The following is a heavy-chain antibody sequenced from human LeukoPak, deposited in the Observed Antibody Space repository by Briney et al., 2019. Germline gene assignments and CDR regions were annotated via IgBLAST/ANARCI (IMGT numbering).Heavy chain of an antibody. CDR3: VRSRGSIADY. V-gene: IGHV6-1*01. J-gene: IGHJ4*02. CDR1: AA. D-gene: IGHD1-26*01. CDR2: TYYRSKWFN. Sequence: AAXNWLRQSQSRGLEWLGRTYYRSKWFNDYAVSVTSRITVNPETSKNHFSLQLNSVTPEDTAVYYCVRSRGSIADYWGQGTLVTVSS.